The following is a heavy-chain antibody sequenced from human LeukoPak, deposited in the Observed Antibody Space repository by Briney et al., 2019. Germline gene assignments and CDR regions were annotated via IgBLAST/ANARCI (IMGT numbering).Heavy chain of an antibody. J-gene: IGHJ4*02. V-gene: IGHV3-23*01. D-gene: IGHD6-19*01. CDR2: ISGSGGST. Sequence: PGGSLRLSCAASGFIFSSYAMSWVRQAPGKGLEWVSAISGSGGSTYYADSVKGRFTISRDNSKNTLYLQMNSLRAEDTAVYYCAKESRYSSGWYVVDYWGQGTLVTVSS. CDR3: AKESRYSSGWYVVDY. CDR1: GFIFSSYA.